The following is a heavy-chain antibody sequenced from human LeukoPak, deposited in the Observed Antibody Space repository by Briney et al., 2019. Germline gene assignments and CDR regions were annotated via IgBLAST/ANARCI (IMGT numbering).Heavy chain of an antibody. CDR1: GFTFSSYA. V-gene: IGHV3-23*01. CDR3: ARHSSTSCYSGNDF. J-gene: IGHJ4*02. D-gene: IGHD2-2*02. CDR2: ISDTGGNT. Sequence: GGSLRLSCAASGFTFSSYAMSWVRQAPGKGLEWVSAISDTGGNTYYAGSVKGRFTISRDNSKNTLYLQMNSLRAEDTAVYYCARHSSTSCYSGNDFWGQGTLVPVSS.